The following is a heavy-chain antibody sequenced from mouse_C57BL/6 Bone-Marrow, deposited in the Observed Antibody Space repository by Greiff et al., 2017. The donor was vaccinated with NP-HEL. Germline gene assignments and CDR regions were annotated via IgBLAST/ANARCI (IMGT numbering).Heavy chain of an antibody. V-gene: IGHV2-9*01. J-gene: IGHJ4*01. CDR1: GFSLTSYG. Sequence: VQLKESGPGLVAPSQSLSITCTVSGFSLTSYGVDWVRQPPGKGLAWLGVIWGGGSTNYNSALMSRLSIRQDTSKSQVFLKLNRLQTDDAAMYYCAQHSYYDYDRVDYWGEGTSITVS. CDR2: IWGGGST. D-gene: IGHD2-4*01. CDR3: AQHSYYDYDRVDY.